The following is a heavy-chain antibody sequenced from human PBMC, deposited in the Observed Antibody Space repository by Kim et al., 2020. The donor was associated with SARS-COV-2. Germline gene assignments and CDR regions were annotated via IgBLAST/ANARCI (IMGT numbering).Heavy chain of an antibody. J-gene: IGHJ4*02. CDR3: ARDADIAAHFYRDY. CDR1: GYTFTSYG. D-gene: IGHD6-6*01. CDR2: ISAYNGNT. V-gene: IGHV1-18*01. Sequence: ASVKVSCKASGYTFTSYGISWVRQAPGQGLEWMGWISAYNGNTNYAQKLQGRVTMTTDTSTSTAYMELRSLRSDDTAVYYCARDADIAAHFYRDYWGQGTLVTVSS.